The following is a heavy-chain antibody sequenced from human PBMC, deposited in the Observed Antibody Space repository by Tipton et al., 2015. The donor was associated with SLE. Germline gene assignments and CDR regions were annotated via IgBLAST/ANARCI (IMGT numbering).Heavy chain of an antibody. Sequence: TLSLTCTVSGGSISSYYWSWIRQPPGKGLEWIGYIYYSGSTNYNPSLKSRVTISVDTSKNQVSLKLSSVTAADTAVYYCARDGPYGSGVVYWGQGTLVTVSS. CDR3: ARDGPYGSGVVY. J-gene: IGHJ4*02. D-gene: IGHD3-10*01. V-gene: IGHV4-59*01. CDR1: GGSISSYY. CDR2: IYYSGST.